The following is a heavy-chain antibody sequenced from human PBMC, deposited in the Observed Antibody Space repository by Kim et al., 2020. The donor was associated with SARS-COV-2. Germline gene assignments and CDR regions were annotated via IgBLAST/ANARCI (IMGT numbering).Heavy chain of an antibody. D-gene: IGHD3-16*02. CDR2: ISSSSSYI. CDR3: ARDSYIWGSYRYGGYNWFDP. V-gene: IGHV3-21*01. J-gene: IGHJ5*02. Sequence: GGSLRLSCAASGFTCSSYSMNWVRQAPGKGLEWVSSISSSSSYIYYADSVKGRFTISRDNAKNSLYLQMNSLRAEDTAVYYCARDSYIWGSYRYGGYNWFDPWGQGTLVTVSS. CDR1: GFTCSSYS.